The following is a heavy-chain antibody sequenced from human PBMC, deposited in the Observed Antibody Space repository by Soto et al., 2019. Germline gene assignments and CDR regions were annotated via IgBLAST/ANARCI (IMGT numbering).Heavy chain of an antibody. D-gene: IGHD6-19*01. CDR3: ARLIAVAKYYYYGMDV. CDR2: IYPGDSDT. CDR1: GYSFTSYW. Sequence: PGESLKISCKGSGYSFTSYWIGWVRQMPGKGLEWMGIIYPGDSDTRYSPSFQGQVTISADKSISTAYLQWSSLKASDTAMYYCARLIAVAKYYYYGMDVWGQGTTVTVSS. J-gene: IGHJ6*02. V-gene: IGHV5-51*01.